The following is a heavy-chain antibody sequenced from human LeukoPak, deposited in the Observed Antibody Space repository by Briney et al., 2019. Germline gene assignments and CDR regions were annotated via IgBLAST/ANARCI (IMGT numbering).Heavy chain of an antibody. CDR2: IYYSGST. V-gene: IGHV4-39*01. J-gene: IGHJ4*02. D-gene: IGHD3-22*01. CDR3: ARRDYYDSSGSPDY. CDR1: GGSISSSSYY. Sequence: SETLSLTCTVSGGSISSSSYYWGWIRQPPGKGLEWSGSIYYSGSTYYNPSLKSRVTISVDTSKNQFSLKLSSVTAADTAVYYCARRDYYDSSGSPDYWGQGTLVTVSS.